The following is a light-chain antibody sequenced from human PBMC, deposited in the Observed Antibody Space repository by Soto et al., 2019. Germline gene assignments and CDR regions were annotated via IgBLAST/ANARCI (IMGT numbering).Light chain of an antibody. J-gene: IGKJ1*01. CDR1: QSLSTF. V-gene: IGKV1-39*01. Sequence: DIQMTQSPSSLSASVGDRVSVTCRASQSLSTFLNWYQQRPGEAPKLLIYAASSLQSGVPSRFSGSGSGAEFTRTIGSLQPEDVATYYCQPSYTTPRTFGQGTKVEVK. CDR3: QPSYTTPRT. CDR2: AAS.